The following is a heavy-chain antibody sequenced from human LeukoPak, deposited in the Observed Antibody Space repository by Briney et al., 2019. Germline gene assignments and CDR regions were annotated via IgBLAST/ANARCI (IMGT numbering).Heavy chain of an antibody. CDR2: IYSGGST. J-gene: IGHJ4*02. Sequence: GGSLRLSCAGSGFSFSSYGMHWVRQAPGKGLEWVSVIYSGGSTYYADSVKGRFTISRDNSKNTLYLQMNSLRAEDTAVYYCARVLAIVRGVIDYWGQGALVTVSS. CDR3: ARVLAIVRGVIDY. D-gene: IGHD3-10*01. V-gene: IGHV3-66*01. CDR1: GFSFSSYG.